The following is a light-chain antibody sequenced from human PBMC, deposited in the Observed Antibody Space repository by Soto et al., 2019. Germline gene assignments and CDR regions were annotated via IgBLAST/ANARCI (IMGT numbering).Light chain of an antibody. CDR2: KAS. J-gene: IGKJ2*01. CDR3: LQDYIYPYT. V-gene: IGKV1-5*03. Sequence: DIQMTQSPSTLSAFVGDRVTITCRASQSISTWLAWYQQKPGKAPKLPIYKASSLESGVPSRFSGSGSGTDFTLTISSLQPEDFAIYYCLQDYIYPYTFGQGTKVDIK. CDR1: QSISTW.